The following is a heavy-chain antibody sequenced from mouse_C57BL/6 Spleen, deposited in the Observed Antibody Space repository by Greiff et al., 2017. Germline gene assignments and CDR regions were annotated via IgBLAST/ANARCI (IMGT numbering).Heavy chain of an antibody. Sequence: EVQLVESGGGLVKPGGSLKLSCAASGFTFSSYAMSWVRQTPEKRLEWVATISDGGSYTSYPDNVKGRVTISRDNAKNNLYLQLRHLKSEDTAMYYCAREGPLITTVDMDYWGQGTSVTVSS. CDR3: AREGPLITTVDMDY. D-gene: IGHD1-1*01. J-gene: IGHJ4*01. V-gene: IGHV5-4*01. CDR2: ISDGGSYT. CDR1: GFTFSSYA.